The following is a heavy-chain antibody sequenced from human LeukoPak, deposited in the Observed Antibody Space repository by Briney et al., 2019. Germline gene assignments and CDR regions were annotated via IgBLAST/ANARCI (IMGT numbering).Heavy chain of an antibody. V-gene: IGHV3-23*01. CDR3: AKSRLIYCTGGGCYGMDV. J-gene: IGHJ6*02. D-gene: IGHD2-8*02. Sequence: GGSLRLSCAASGFTFSNYGMSWVRQAPGTGLEWVAGISGSGGNTYYADSVKGRFTISRDNSKNTLYLQINNLRAADTAIYYCAKSRLIYCTGGGCYGMDVWGQGTTVTVSS. CDR1: GFTFSNYG. CDR2: ISGSGGNT.